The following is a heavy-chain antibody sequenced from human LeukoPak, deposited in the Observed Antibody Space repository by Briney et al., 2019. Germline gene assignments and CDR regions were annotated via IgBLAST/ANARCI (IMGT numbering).Heavy chain of an antibody. D-gene: IGHD2-2*02. CDR1: GDSITTYY. Sequence: NPSETLSLTCTVSGDSITTYYWSWIRQPAGRALEWIGRISGSGSTNFNPSLKSRVTMSVDTSKNQFSLKLSSVTAADTAVYYCARGRSDNYTPPDYWGQGTLVTVSS. CDR2: ISGSGST. J-gene: IGHJ4*02. CDR3: ARGRSDNYTPPDY. V-gene: IGHV4-4*07.